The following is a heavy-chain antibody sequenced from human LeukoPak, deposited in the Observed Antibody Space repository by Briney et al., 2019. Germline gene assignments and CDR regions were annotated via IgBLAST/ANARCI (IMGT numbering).Heavy chain of an antibody. CDR2: IKQDGSEK. Sequence: GGSLRLSCAASGFTFSSYSMSWVRQAPGKGLEWVANIKQDGSEKYYVDSVKGRFTISRDNAKNSLYLQMNSLRAEDTAVYYCARDRSSGWYGTGDAFDIWGQGTMVTVSS. V-gene: IGHV3-7*01. D-gene: IGHD6-19*01. CDR3: ARDRSSGWYGTGDAFDI. CDR1: GFTFSSYS. J-gene: IGHJ3*02.